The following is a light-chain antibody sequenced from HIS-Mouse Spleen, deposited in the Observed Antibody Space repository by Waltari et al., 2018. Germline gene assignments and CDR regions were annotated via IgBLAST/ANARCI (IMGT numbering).Light chain of an antibody. J-gene: IGLJ2*01. CDR3: QSADSSGTYQDVV. V-gene: IGLV3-25*03. CDR2: KDR. CDR1: ALPKQY. Sequence: SYELTQPPSVSVSPGQTARITCSGDALPKQYAYCYQQKPGQAPVLVIYKDRERPSGIPERFCGSSSGKTVTLTISGVQAEDEADYYCQSADSSGTYQDVVFGGGTKLTVL.